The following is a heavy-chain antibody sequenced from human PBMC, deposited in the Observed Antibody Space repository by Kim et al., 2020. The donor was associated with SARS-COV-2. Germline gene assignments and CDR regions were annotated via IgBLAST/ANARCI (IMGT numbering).Heavy chain of an antibody. Sequence: ASVKVSCKASGYTFTSYDINWVRQATGQGLEWMGWMNPNSGNTGYAQKFQGRVTMTRNTSISTAYMELSSLRSEDTAVYYCARGKRRGLGWSIAAAGHEDYGGRGTLSPSPQ. CDR1: GYTFTSYD. CDR3: ARGKRRGLGWSIAAAGHEDY. CDR2: MNPNSGNT. V-gene: IGHV1-8*01. J-gene: IGHJ4*02. D-gene: IGHD6-13*01.